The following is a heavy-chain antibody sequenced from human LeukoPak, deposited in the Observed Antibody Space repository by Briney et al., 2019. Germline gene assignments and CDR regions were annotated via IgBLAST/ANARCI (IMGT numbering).Heavy chain of an antibody. CDR3: ARDLEGFGEVDY. V-gene: IGHV3-30-3*01. D-gene: IGHD3-10*01. J-gene: IGHJ4*02. CDR2: ISYDGSNK. Sequence: GGSLRLSCAASGFTFSSYAMHWVRQAPGKGLEWVAVISYDGSNKYHADSVKGRFTISRDNSKNTLYLQMNSLRAEDTAVYYCARDLEGFGEVDYWGQGTLVTVSS. CDR1: GFTFSSYA.